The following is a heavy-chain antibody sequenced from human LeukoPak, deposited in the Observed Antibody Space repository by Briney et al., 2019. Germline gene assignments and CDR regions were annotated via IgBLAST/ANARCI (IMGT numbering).Heavy chain of an antibody. J-gene: IGHJ4*02. D-gene: IGHD2-8*02. CDR1: GFTFDDYA. CDR2: ISSSSSYI. V-gene: IGHV3-21*01. Sequence: GGSLRLSCAASGFTFDDYAMHWVRQAPGKGLEWVSSISSSSSYIYYADSVKGRFTISRDNAKNSLYLQMNSLRAEDTAVYYCANICTGGVCRDYWGQGTLVTVSS. CDR3: ANICTGGVCRDY.